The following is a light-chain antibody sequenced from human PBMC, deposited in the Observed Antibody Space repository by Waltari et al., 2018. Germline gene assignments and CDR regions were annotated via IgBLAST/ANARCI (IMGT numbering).Light chain of an antibody. Sequence: DIVMTQSPDSLAVSLGERAPLNCKSSQSVLYSPYNKNSLAWYQQKPGQPPKLLIYWASTRGSGVPDRFSGSGSGTDFTLTISSLEAEDVAVYYCQQYYTSPVTFGGGTKVEVK. J-gene: IGKJ4*01. CDR3: QQYYTSPVT. V-gene: IGKV4-1*01. CDR1: QSVLYSPYNKNS. CDR2: WAS.